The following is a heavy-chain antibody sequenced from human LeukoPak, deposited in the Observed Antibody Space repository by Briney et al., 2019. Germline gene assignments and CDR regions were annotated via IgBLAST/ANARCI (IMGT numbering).Heavy chain of an antibody. CDR3: ARGKVAAADPYYYYYMDV. CDR2: IYTSGST. J-gene: IGHJ6*03. D-gene: IGHD6-13*01. V-gene: IGHV4-61*02. CDR1: GGSISSGSYY. Sequence: SETLSLTCTVSGGSISSGSYYWSWIRQPAGKGLEWIGRIYTSGSTDYNPSLKSRVTISVDTSKNQFSLNLSSVTAADTAVYYCARGKVAAADPYYYYYMDVWGKGTTVTVSS.